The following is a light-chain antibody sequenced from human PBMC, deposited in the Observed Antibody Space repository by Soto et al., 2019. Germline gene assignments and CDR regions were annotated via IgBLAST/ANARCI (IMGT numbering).Light chain of an antibody. CDR1: QSVSSF. CDR3: QHRSIWPPN. Sequence: EIVLTQSPATLSLSPGERATLSCRASQSVSSFLVWYQQKPGQAPRLLIYDASNRAAGIPARFSGSGSGTDFTLTTSSLEPEDFAVYYCQHRSIWPPNFGGGTKVEIK. CDR2: DAS. V-gene: IGKV3-11*01. J-gene: IGKJ4*01.